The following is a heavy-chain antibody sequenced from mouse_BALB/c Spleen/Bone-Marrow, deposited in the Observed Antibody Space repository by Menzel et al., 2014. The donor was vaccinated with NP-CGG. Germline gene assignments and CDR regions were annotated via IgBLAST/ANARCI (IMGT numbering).Heavy chain of an antibody. D-gene: IGHD2-2*01. Sequence: EVQGVESGGGLVKPGGSLKLSCAASGLTFNNYAMSWVRQTPEKRLEWVASISGGGRPYYPDDLKGRFTISRDNARNILHLQKSRLRSEDTTMYSYAKEDDGSDPIWFAYWGQGTLVTVS. V-gene: IGHV5-6-5*01. J-gene: IGHJ3*01. CDR1: GLTFNNYA. CDR2: ISGGGRP. CDR3: AKEDDGSDPIWFAY.